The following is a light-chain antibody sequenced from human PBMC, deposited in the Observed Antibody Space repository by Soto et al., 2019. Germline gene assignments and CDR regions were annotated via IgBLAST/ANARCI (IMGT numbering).Light chain of an antibody. Sequence: QSALTQPPSASGTPGQRVTISCSGSNSNIGNNDVYWYRHLPGTAPRLLIYVDDQRPSGVPDRFSGSKSGTSASLAISGLRSDDEADYYCAAWDDSLSASVFATGTKVTLL. CDR2: VDD. J-gene: IGLJ1*01. CDR1: NSNIGNND. V-gene: IGLV1-47*02. CDR3: AAWDDSLSASV.